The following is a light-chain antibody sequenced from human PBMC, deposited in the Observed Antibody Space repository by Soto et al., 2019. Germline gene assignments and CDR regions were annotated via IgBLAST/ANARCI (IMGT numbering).Light chain of an antibody. CDR3: CSYAGSYIYV. CDR1: SSDVGGYNH. CDR2: DVS. V-gene: IGLV2-11*01. Sequence: QSVLTQPRSVSGSPGQSVAISCTGTSSDVGGYNHVSWYQHHPGKGPKPILYDVSKRPSGVPDRFSGSKSGNTASLTISGLQPEDEADYYCCSYAGSYIYVFGTGTKVTVL. J-gene: IGLJ1*01.